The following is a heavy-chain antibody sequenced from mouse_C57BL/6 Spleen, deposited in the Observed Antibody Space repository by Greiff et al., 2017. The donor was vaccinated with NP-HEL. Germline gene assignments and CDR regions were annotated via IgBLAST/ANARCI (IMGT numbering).Heavy chain of an antibody. CDR3: ARYGSSYEGFAY. J-gene: IGHJ3*01. CDR2: IYPGDGDT. Sequence: QVQLKESGAELVKPGASVKISCKASGYAFSSYWMNWVKQRPGKGLEWIGQIYPGDGDTNYNGKFKGKATLTADKSSSTAYMQLSSLTSEDSAVYFCARYGSSYEGFAYWGQGTLVTVSA. CDR1: GYAFSSYW. D-gene: IGHD1-1*01. V-gene: IGHV1-80*01.